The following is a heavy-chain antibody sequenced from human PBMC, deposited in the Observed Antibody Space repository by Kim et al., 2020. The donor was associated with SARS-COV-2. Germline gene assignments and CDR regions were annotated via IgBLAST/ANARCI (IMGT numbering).Heavy chain of an antibody. J-gene: IGHJ4*02. CDR3: ARDMLAYDILTGYYYY. CDR1: GYTFTSYA. CDR2: INAGNGNT. D-gene: IGHD3-9*01. V-gene: IGHV1-3*01. Sequence: ASVKVSCKASGYTFTSYAMHWVRQAPGQRLEWMGWINAGNGNTKYSQKFQGRVTITRDTSASTAYMELSSLRSEDTAVYYCARDMLAYDILTGYYYYWGQGTLVTVSS.